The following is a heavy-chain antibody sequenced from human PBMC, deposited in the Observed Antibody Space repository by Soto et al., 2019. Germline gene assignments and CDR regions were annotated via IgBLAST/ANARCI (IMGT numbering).Heavy chain of an antibody. CDR2: MNPNSGNT. CDR3: ARGHDSSSYYCYYYGMDV. CDR1: GYTFTSYD. J-gene: IGHJ6*02. D-gene: IGHD6-6*01. Sequence: ASVKVSCKASGYTFTSYDINWVRQATGQGLEWMGWMNPNSGNTGYAQKFQGRVTMTRNTSISTAYMELSSLRSEDTAVYYCARGHDSSSYYCYYYGMDVWGQGTTVTVSS. V-gene: IGHV1-8*01.